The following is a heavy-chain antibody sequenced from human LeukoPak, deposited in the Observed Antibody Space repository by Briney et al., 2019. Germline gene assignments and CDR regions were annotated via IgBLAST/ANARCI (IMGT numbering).Heavy chain of an antibody. V-gene: IGHV1-2*02. CDR2: INPNSGGT. J-gene: IGHJ5*02. CDR1: GYTFTVYY. D-gene: IGHD6-19*01. CDR3: ARGYSSGWYRNWFDP. Sequence: ASLTVSCKASGYTFTVYYIHWVRQAPGQGLEWMGWINPNSGGTNYAQKFQGRVTMTRDTSISTAYMELSRLRSDDTAVYYCARGYSSGWYRNWFDPWGQGTLVTVSS.